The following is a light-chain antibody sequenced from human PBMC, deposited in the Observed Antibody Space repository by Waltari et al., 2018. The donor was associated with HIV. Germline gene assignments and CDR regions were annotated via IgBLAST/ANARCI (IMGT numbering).Light chain of an antibody. Sequence: EIVMTQSPATLSVSPGERATLSCRASQRVSSNLAWYQQKPGQAPRLLIYGASTRATGIPARFSGSGSGTEFTLTISSLQSEDFAVYYCQQYNNWPPVRTFGQGTKVEIK. V-gene: IGKV3-15*01. CDR3: QQYNNWPPVRT. CDR1: QRVSSN. J-gene: IGKJ1*01. CDR2: GAS.